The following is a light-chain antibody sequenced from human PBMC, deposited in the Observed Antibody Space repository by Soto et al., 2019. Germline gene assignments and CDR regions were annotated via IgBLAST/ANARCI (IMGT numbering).Light chain of an antibody. CDR3: QVWDGSLHWV. V-gene: IGLV3-21*02. CDR2: DDS. J-gene: IGLJ3*02. CDR1: NIGGKS. Sequence: SYELTQPPSVSVAPGQTARITCGENNIGGKSVHWYQQKAGQAPVLVVYDDSDRPSGIPERFSGSNSGNTATLTISRVEAGDEADYYCQVWDGSLHWVFGGGTKLTVL.